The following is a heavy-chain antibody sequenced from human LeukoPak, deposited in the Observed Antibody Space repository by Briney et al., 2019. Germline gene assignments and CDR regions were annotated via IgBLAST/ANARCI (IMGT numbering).Heavy chain of an antibody. V-gene: IGHV4-59*01. CDR1: GGSISSYY. CDR2: IYYSGST. CDR3: ARSTILIGANWFDP. J-gene: IGHJ5*02. Sequence: SETLSLTCTVSGGSISSYYWSWIRQTPGKGLEWIGYIYYSGSTNYNPSLKSRVTISVDTSKNQFSLKLSSVTAADTAVYYCARSTILIGANWFDPWGQGTLVTVSS. D-gene: IGHD3-9*01.